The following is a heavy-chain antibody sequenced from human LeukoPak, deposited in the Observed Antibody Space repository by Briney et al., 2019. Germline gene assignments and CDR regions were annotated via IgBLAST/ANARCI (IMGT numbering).Heavy chain of an antibody. CDR2: INPNSGGT. CDR1: GYTFTGYY. Sequence: ASAKVSCKASGYTFTGYYMHWVRQAPGQGLEWMGWINPNSGGTNYAQKFQGRVTMTRDTSISTAYMELSRLRSDDTAVYYCARYGAGTDAFDIWGQGTMVTASS. V-gene: IGHV1-2*02. CDR3: ARYGAGTDAFDI. J-gene: IGHJ3*02. D-gene: IGHD6-19*01.